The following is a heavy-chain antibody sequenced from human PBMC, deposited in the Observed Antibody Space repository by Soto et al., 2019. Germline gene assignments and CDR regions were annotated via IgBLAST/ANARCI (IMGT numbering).Heavy chain of an antibody. V-gene: IGHV3-23*01. CDR3: ARLDVDIVATIRLGGYYFDY. J-gene: IGHJ4*02. Sequence: EVQLLESGGGLVQPGGSLRLSCAASGFTFSSYAMSWVRQAPGKGLEWVSAISGSGGSTYYADSVKGRFTISRDNAKNSLYLQMNSLRAEDTAVYYCARLDVDIVATIRLGGYYFDYWGQGTLVTVSS. CDR1: GFTFSSYA. CDR2: ISGSGGST. D-gene: IGHD5-12*01.